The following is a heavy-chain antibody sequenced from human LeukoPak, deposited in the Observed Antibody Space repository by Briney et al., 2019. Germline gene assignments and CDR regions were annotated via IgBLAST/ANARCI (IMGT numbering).Heavy chain of an antibody. CDR2: IYTRGST. J-gene: IGHJ4*02. D-gene: IGHD6-19*01. Sequence: SETLSLTCTVSGGSISSGSYYWSWIRQPAGKGLEWIGRIYTRGSTNYNPSLKSRVTISVDTSKNQFSLKLSSVTAADTAVYYCAGMSAGYSSGWYLGYYFDYWGQGTLVTVSS. V-gene: IGHV4-61*02. CDR1: GGSISSGSYY. CDR3: AGMSAGYSSGWYLGYYFDY.